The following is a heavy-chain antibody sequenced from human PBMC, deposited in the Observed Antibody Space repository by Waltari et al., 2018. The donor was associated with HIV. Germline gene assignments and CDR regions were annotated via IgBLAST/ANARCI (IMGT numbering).Heavy chain of an antibody. D-gene: IGHD6-19*01. CDR2: INPNSGGT. J-gene: IGHJ6*02. Sequence: QVQLVQSGAEVKKPGASVKVSCKASGYTFTGSYMHWVRQAPGQGLEWMGWINPNSGGTNYAQKFQGRVTMTRDTSISTAYMELSRLRSDDTAVYYCAREGGSGENYYYYGMDVWGQGTTVTVSS. V-gene: IGHV1-2*02. CDR3: AREGGSGENYYYYGMDV. CDR1: GYTFTGSY.